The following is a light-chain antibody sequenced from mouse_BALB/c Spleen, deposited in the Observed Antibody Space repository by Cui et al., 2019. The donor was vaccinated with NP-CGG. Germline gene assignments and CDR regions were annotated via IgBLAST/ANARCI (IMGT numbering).Light chain of an antibody. Sequence: QPVLPQESALTTSPGETVTLTCRSSTGAVTTSNYANWVQEKPDHLFTGLIGGTNNRAPGVPARFSGSLIGDKAALTITGAQTEDEAKYLCALWYSNHWVFGGGTKLTVL. CDR2: GTN. V-gene: IGLV1*01. J-gene: IGLJ1*01. CDR1: TGAVTTSNY. CDR3: ALWYSNHWV.